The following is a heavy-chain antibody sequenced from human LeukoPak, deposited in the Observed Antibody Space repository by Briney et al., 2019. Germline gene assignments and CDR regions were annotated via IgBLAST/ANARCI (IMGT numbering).Heavy chain of an antibody. CDR1: GGSFSGYY. CDR2: INHSGST. CDR3: ARPRLVTDEYYFDY. Sequence: SETLSLTCAVYGGSFSGYYWSWIRQPPGKGLEWIGEINHSGSTNYNPSLKSRVTISVDTSKNQFSLKLSSVTAADTAVYYCARPRLVTDEYYFDYWGQGTLVTVSS. V-gene: IGHV4-34*01. J-gene: IGHJ4*02. D-gene: IGHD3-9*01.